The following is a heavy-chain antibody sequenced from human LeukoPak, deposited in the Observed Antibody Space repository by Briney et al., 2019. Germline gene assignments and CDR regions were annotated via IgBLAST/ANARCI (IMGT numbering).Heavy chain of an antibody. J-gene: IGHJ4*02. V-gene: IGHV3-30*02. D-gene: IGHD3-10*01. Sequence: PGGSLRLSCAASGFTFSSYGMHWVRQAPGKGLEWVAFIRYDGSNKYYADSVKGRFTISRDNSKNTLYLQMNSLRAEDTAVYYCASPGITMAPNLIWGQGTLVTVSS. CDR1: GFTFSSYG. CDR2: IRYDGSNK. CDR3: ASPGITMAPNLI.